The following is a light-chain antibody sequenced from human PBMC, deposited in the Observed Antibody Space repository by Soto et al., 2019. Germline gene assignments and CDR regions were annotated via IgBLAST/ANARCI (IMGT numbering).Light chain of an antibody. CDR1: QIVSSN. V-gene: IGKV3-15*01. Sequence: EIAMTQSPATLSVSPWERGTLSCRSSQIVSSNLAWYQQKPGQAPRLLIYDESARATGIKDRLSGSGSGTEFTITISRLETEDFAVYYCQQYGSSHLTVGQGTRLEIK. CDR3: QQYGSSHLT. CDR2: DES. J-gene: IGKJ5*01.